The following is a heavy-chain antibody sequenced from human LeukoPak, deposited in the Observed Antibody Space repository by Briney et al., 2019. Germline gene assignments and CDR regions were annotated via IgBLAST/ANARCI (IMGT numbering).Heavy chain of an antibody. V-gene: IGHV4-59*12. D-gene: IGHD1-14*01. CDR3: ARGTRGYFDY. J-gene: IGHJ4*02. CDR2: TYYSGST. CDR1: VGSISSYY. Sequence: SETLSLTCTVSVGSISSYYWSWIRQPPGKGLEWIGYTYYSGSTNYNPSLKSRVTMSVDTSKNQFSLKLSSVTAADTAVYYCARGTRGYFDYWGQGTLVTVSS.